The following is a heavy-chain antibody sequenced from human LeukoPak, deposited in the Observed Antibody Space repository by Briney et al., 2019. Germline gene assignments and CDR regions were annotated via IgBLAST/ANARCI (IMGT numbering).Heavy chain of an antibody. Sequence: SETLSLTCTVSGGSVSSGSYYWTWIRQPPGKGLEWIGYIYYSGTTNYNPSLKSRVTISVDTSKNQFSLKLSSVTAADTAVYYCASGRPLGFDYWGQGTLVTVSS. CDR2: IYYSGTT. CDR3: ASGRPLGFDY. CDR1: GGSVSSGSYY. D-gene: IGHD1-26*01. V-gene: IGHV4-61*01. J-gene: IGHJ4*02.